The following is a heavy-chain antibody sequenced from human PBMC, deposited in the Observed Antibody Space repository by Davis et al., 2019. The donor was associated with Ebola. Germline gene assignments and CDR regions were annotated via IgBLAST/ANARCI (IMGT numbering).Heavy chain of an antibody. V-gene: IGHV4-34*01. J-gene: IGHJ4*02. CDR2: INHSGST. D-gene: IGHD6-13*01. CDR1: GGSFSGYY. Sequence: SETLSLTCAVYGGSFSGYYLSWIRQPPGKGLEWIGEINHSGSTNYNPSLKSRVTISVDTSKNQFSLKLSSVTAADTAVYYCARRGAAAGRWGDYWGQGTLVTVSS. CDR3: ARRGAAAGRWGDY.